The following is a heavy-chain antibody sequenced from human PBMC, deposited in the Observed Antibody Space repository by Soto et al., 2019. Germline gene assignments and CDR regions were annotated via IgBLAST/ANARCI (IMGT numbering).Heavy chain of an antibody. Sequence: SVKVSCKASGGTFSSYAISWVRQAPGQGLEWMGGIIPIFGTANYAQKFQGRVTITADESTSTAYMELSSLRSEDTAVYYCARKRHYYDSSGYPVHYFDYWGQGTLVTVSS. J-gene: IGHJ4*02. D-gene: IGHD3-22*01. V-gene: IGHV1-69*13. CDR1: GGTFSSYA. CDR3: ARKRHYYDSSGYPVHYFDY. CDR2: IIPIFGTA.